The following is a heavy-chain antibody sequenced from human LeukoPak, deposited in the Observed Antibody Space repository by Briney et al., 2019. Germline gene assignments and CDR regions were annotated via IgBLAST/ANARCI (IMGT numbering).Heavy chain of an antibody. CDR2: ISSTSTYI. Sequence: GGSLRLSCAASGFTFSSYTMNWVRQAPGKGLEWVSSISSTSTYIYYADSLRGRFTISRDNAKNSLYLQMDSLRAEGTAVYYCARSSDYADYWGQGTLVTVSS. CDR3: ARSSDYADY. V-gene: IGHV3-21*01. J-gene: IGHJ4*02. CDR1: GFTFSSYT. D-gene: IGHD4/OR15-4a*01.